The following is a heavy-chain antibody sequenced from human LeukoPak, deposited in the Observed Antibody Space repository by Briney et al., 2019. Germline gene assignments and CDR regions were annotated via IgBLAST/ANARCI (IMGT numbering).Heavy chain of an antibody. J-gene: IGHJ4*02. CDR3: ARERAYYGSGSYPFDY. V-gene: IGHV3-21*01. CDR2: ISSSSSYI. CDR1: GFTFDDYT. Sequence: GGSLRLSCAASGFTFDDYTMHWVRQAPGKGLEWVSSISSSSSYIYYADSVKGRFTISRDNAKNSLYLQMNSLRAEDTAVYYCARERAYYGSGSYPFDYWGQGTLVTVSS. D-gene: IGHD3-10*01.